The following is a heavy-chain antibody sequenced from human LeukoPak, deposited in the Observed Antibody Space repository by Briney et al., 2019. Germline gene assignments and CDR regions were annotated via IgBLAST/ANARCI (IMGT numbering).Heavy chain of an antibody. D-gene: IGHD3-22*01. CDR3: AGHSVLRCGYSFDD. CDR2: IYSGGST. Sequence: PGGSLRLSCAASGFTVSSNYLSWVRQAPGKGLEWVSVIYSGGSTYYADSVKGRFTFSRDNSKNTLYLQMNSLRADNTAVYCWAGHSVLRCGYSFDDWGQGTLVTVSS. CDR1: GFTVSSNY. J-gene: IGHJ4*02. V-gene: IGHV3-53*01.